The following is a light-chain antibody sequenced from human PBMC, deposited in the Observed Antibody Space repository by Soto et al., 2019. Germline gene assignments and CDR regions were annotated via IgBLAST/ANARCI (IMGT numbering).Light chain of an antibody. V-gene: IGLV2-14*01. Sequence: QSVLTQPASVSGSPGHSITISCTGTSSDVGGYNYVSWYQQYPGKAPKLMIYDVSNRPSGVSNRFSGSKSGNTASLTISGLQAEDEADYYCSSYTSSSSYVFGTGTKVTVL. J-gene: IGLJ1*01. CDR1: SSDVGGYNY. CDR2: DVS. CDR3: SSYTSSSSYV.